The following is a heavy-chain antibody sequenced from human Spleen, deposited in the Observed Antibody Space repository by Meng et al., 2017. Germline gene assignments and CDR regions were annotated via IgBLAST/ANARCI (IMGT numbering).Heavy chain of an antibody. CDR1: GVSFSGYH. D-gene: IGHD5-18*01. CDR2: INHSGST. CDR3: ARARQTAMVVDY. J-gene: IGHJ4*02. Sequence: QVPLQPCGAGLLNPSETLSLTRAVYGVSFSGYHWSWIRQPPGKGLEWIGEINHSGSTNYNPSLKSRGTISVDTSKNQFSLKLSSVTAADTAVYYCARARQTAMVVDYWGQGTLVTVSS. V-gene: IGHV4-34*01.